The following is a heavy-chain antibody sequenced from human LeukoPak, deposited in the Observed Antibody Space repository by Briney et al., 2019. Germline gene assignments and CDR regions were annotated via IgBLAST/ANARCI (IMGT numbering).Heavy chain of an antibody. V-gene: IGHV3-64*01. J-gene: IGHJ4*02. CDR1: GFTFSTYA. CDR2: ISTNGGGT. CDR3: ARYCSGVSCYSGYDY. Sequence: GSLRLSCAASGFTFSTYAMHWVRQTPGKGLEYVSAISTNGGGTYYANSVKGRFTISRDNSKNTLYLQMGSLRAEDMAVYYCARYCSGVSCYSGYDYWGQGTLVTVSS. D-gene: IGHD2-15*01.